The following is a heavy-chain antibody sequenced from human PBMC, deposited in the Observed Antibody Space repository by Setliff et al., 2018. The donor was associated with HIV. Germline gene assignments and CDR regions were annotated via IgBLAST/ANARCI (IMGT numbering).Heavy chain of an antibody. J-gene: IGHJ3*02. V-gene: IGHV1-2*02. D-gene: IGHD1-26*01. CDR3: ARDEERRGPPGI. CDR1: GYTFTGYH. Sequence: ASVKVSCKASGYTFTGYHMHWVRQAPGQGLEWMGWINPNSGGTNYAQKFQGRVTMTRDTSISTAYMELSRLRSDDTAVYYCARDEERRGPPGIWGQGTMVTVSS. CDR2: INPNSGGT.